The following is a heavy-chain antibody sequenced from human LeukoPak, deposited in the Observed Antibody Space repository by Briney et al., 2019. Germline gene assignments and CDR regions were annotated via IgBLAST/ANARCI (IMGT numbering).Heavy chain of an antibody. V-gene: IGHV3-7*04. CDR3: ARDLSQFFSGTYDY. CDR1: GFTFSDYC. Sequence: GGSLRLSCTASGFTFSDYCMNWVRQAPGKGLESVANINQDGSEKSSVDSVKGRFTISRDNAKKSLYLQMNSLRAEDAAVYYCARDLSQFFSGTYDYWGQGTLVTVSS. D-gene: IGHD3-10*01. CDR2: INQDGSEK. J-gene: IGHJ4*02.